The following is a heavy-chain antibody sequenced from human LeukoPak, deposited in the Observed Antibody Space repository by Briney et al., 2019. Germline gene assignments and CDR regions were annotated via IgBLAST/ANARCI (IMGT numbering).Heavy chain of an antibody. J-gene: IGHJ4*02. CDR1: GFTFSSSA. Sequence: GGSLRLSCAASGFTFSSSATSWVRQAPGKGLEWVSAISNNGGYTYYADSVQGRFTISRDNSKSTLCLQMNSLRDEDTAVYYCAKDLYSNYGPADYWGQGNLVTVSS. CDR3: AKDLYSNYGPADY. D-gene: IGHD4-11*01. CDR2: ISNNGGYT. V-gene: IGHV3-23*01.